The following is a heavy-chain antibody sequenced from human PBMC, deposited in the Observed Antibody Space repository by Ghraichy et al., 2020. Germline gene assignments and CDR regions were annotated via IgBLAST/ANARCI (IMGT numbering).Heavy chain of an antibody. CDR1: GFTFSSYA. V-gene: IGHV3-23*01. D-gene: IGHD6-19*01. CDR2: ISASGGST. CDR3: AKPAVAGPLYYYMEV. Sequence: LSLTCAASGFTFSSYAMSWVRQAPGKGLEWVSGISASGGSTYYADSVKGRFTISRDSSKNTLYLQMNSLRAEDTAVYHCAKPAVAGPLYYYMEVWGKGTTVTVSS. J-gene: IGHJ6*03.